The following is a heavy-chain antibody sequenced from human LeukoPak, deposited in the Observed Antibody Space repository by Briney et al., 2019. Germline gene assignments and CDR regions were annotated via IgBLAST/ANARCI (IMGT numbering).Heavy chain of an antibody. CDR1: GFTFSSYG. V-gene: IGHV3-30*02. D-gene: IGHD6-13*01. CDR2: IRYDGSNK. J-gene: IGHJ4*02. Sequence: PGGSLRLSCAASGFTFSSYGMHWVRQAPGKWLEWVAFIRYDGSNKYYADSVKGRFTISRDNSKNTLYLQMNSLRAEDTAVYYCAKVGSNCFDYWGQGTVVTVSS. CDR3: AKVGSNCFDY.